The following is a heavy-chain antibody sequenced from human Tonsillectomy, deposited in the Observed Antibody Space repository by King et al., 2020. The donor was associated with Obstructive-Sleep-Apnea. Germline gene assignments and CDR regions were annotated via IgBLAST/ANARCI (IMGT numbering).Heavy chain of an antibody. CDR1: GFSFSSYG. J-gene: IGHJ6*02. V-gene: IGHV3-30*18. CDR2: ISYDGSKK. CDR3: AKGSVYGDYDYFYGMDV. Sequence: EQLVQSGGGVVQPGRSLKLSCAASGFSFSSYGMHWVRQAPGKGLEWVAVISYDGSKKYYADSVKGRLTISRDNSKNTLFLQMNSLRADDTAVYYCAKGSVYGDYDYFYGMDVWGQGTTVTVSS. D-gene: IGHD4-17*01.